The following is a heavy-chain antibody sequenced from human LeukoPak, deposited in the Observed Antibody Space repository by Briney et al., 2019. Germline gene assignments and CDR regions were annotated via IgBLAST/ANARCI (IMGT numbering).Heavy chain of an antibody. CDR1: GGSISSSSYY. V-gene: IGHV4-39*07. Sequence: SETLSLTCTVSGGSISSSSYYWGWIRQPPGKGLEWIGSIYYSGSTYYNPSLKSRVTTSVDTSKNQFSLKLSSVTAADTAVYYCARAQPGYYFDYWGQGTLVTVSS. CDR2: IYYSGST. CDR3: ARAQPGYYFDY. J-gene: IGHJ4*02.